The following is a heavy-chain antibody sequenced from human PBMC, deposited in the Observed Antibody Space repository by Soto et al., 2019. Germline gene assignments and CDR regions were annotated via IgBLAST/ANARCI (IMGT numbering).Heavy chain of an antibody. CDR3: AREPMGIAAASLYFDY. D-gene: IGHD6-13*01. J-gene: IGHJ4*02. V-gene: IGHV1-69*13. Sequence: ASVKVSCKASGGTFSSYAISWVRQAPGQGLEWMGGIIPIFGTANYAQKFQGRVTITADESTSTAYMELSSLRSEDTAVYYCAREPMGIAAASLYFDYWGQGTLVTVSS. CDR1: GGTFSSYA. CDR2: IIPIFGTA.